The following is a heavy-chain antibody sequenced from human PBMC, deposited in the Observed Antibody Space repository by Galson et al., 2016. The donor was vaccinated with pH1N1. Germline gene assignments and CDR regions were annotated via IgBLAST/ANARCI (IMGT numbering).Heavy chain of an antibody. V-gene: IGHV3-23*01. D-gene: IGHD6-19*01. CDR1: GFKFDNYA. J-gene: IGHJ4*02. Sequence: SLRLSCAASGFKFDNYAMTWVRRAPGKGLQWVSAISGSGGRTYYADSVRDRFTISGDNSKKTLFLQMTSLRVEDTAVYYCAKDGYSSGQFFDSWGRGILVTVSS. CDR2: ISGSGGRT. CDR3: AKDGYSSGQFFDS.